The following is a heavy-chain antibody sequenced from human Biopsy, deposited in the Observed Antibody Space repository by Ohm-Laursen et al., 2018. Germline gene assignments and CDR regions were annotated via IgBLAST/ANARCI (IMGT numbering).Heavy chain of an antibody. CDR3: ARDLPSSYYYAMDV. CDR2: TYKGGNT. V-gene: IGHV4-4*07. J-gene: IGHJ6*02. CDR1: GASITSYY. Sequence: SDTLSLTWTVSGASITSYYWSWIRQPAGKGLEWIGHTYKGGNTNHSPSLKSRVSMSVDTSKNQLSLTLRSVTAADTAVYYCARDLPSSYYYAMDVWGQGTTVTVSS.